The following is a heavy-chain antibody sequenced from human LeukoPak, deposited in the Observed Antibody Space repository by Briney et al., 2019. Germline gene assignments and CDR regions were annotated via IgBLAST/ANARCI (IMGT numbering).Heavy chain of an antibody. D-gene: IGHD3-9*01. Sequence: PGGSLRLSCAASGFTFSSHGMNWVRQAPGKGLVWVSRINSDGSSTSYADSVKGRFTVSRDNAKNTLYLQMNSLRAEDTAVYYCARGSRTKLRYFDWLLMAYYFDYWGQGTLVTVSS. CDR1: GFTFSSHG. J-gene: IGHJ4*02. CDR3: ARGSRTKLRYFDWLLMAYYFDY. V-gene: IGHV3-74*01. CDR2: INSDGSST.